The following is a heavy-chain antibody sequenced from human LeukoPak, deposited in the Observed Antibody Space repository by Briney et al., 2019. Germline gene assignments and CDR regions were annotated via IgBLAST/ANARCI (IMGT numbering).Heavy chain of an antibody. CDR3: AKDETHYCSGGSCSVFDI. V-gene: IGHV3-33*06. Sequence: GGSLRLSCAASGFTFSSYGMHWVRQAPGKGLEWVAVIWCDGSNKYYADSVKGRFTISRDNSKNTLYLQMNSLRAEDTAVYYCAKDETHYCSGGSCSVFDIWGQGTMVTVSS. D-gene: IGHD2-15*01. CDR1: GFTFSSYG. CDR2: IWCDGSNK. J-gene: IGHJ3*02.